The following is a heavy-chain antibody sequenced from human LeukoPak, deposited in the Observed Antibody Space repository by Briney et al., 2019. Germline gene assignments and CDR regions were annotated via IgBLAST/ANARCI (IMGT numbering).Heavy chain of an antibody. Sequence: PSQTLSLTCTVSGGSISSGDYYWSWIRQPPGKGLEWIGYIHYSGSTYYNPSLKSRVTISVDTSKNQFSLKLSSVTAADTAVYXCARXLXGGXXXXXXXXXGQG. CDR1: GGSISSGDYY. J-gene: IGHJ3*01. V-gene: IGHV4-30-4*08. D-gene: IGHD2-15*01. CDR3: ARXLXGGXXXXXXXX. CDR2: IHYSGST.